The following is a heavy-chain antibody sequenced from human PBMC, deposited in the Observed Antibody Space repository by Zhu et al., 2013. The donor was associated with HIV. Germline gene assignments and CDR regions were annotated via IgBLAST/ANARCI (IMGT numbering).Heavy chain of an antibody. CDR1: GGTFSSYA. V-gene: IGHV1-69*01. Sequence: QVQLVQSGAEVKKPGSSVKVSCKASGGTFSSYAISWVRQAPGQGLEWMGGIIPIFGTANYAQKFQGRVTITADESTSTAYMELSSLRSEDTAVYYCARERDIVVVPASTPVWYFDLWGRGTLVTVSS. D-gene: IGHD2-2*01. J-gene: IGHJ2*01. CDR3: ARERDIVVVPASTPVWYFDL. CDR2: IIPIFGTA.